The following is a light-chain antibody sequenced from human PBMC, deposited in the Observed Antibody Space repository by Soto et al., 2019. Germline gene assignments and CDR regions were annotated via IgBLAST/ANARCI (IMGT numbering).Light chain of an antibody. CDR2: EVI. CDR3: SSYTTRSTLI. Sequence: QSALTQPASVYGSPGQSITISCTGTSSDVGGYNYVSWYQQHPGKAPKLIIHEVINRPSGVSNRFSGSKSGNTASLTISGLQAEDEADYYCSSYTTRSTLIFGGGTKVTVL. CDR1: SSDVGGYNY. J-gene: IGLJ2*01. V-gene: IGLV2-14*01.